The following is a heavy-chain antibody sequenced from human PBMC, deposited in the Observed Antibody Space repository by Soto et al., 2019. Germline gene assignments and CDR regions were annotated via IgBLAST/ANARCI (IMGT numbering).Heavy chain of an antibody. CDR3: AALRRYLAGFDP. J-gene: IGHJ5*02. V-gene: IGHV3-15*01. CDR2: IRSKTDGGTT. D-gene: IGHD6-13*01. CDR1: GFTLNNAW. Sequence: PGGSLRLSCAVSGFTLNNAWMSWVRQAPGKGLEWVARIRSKTDGGTTDYAAPVKGRFTISRDDSKNTLYLQMNSLKTEDTAVYFCAALRRYLAGFDPWGQGTLVTVSS.